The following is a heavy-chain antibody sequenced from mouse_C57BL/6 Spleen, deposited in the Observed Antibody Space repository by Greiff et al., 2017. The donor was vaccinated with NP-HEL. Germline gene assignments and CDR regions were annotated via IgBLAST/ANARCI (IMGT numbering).Heavy chain of an antibody. D-gene: IGHD1-1*01. V-gene: IGHV5-9-1*02. CDR2: ISSGGDYI. Sequence: EVNVVESGEGLVKPGGSLKLSCAASGFTFSSYAMSWVRQTPEKRLEWVAYISSGGDYIYYADTVKGRFTISRDNARNTLYLQMSSLKSEDTAMYYCTRDRVYGSSYEYFDVWGTGTTVTVSS. CDR1: GFTFSSYA. CDR3: TRDRVYGSSYEYFDV. J-gene: IGHJ1*03.